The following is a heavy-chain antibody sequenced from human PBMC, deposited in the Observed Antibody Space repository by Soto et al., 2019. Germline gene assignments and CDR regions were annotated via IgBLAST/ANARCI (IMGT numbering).Heavy chain of an antibody. J-gene: IGHJ4*02. Sequence: SETLSLTCAVSGYSISSGYYWGFIRQPPGKGLEWIGSIYHSGSTYYNPSLKSRVTISVDTSKNQFSLKLSSVTAADTAVYYCARADELEPHPFDYWGQGTLVTVSS. V-gene: IGHV4-38-2*01. CDR2: IYHSGST. CDR3: ARADELEPHPFDY. CDR1: GYSISSGYY. D-gene: IGHD1-1*01.